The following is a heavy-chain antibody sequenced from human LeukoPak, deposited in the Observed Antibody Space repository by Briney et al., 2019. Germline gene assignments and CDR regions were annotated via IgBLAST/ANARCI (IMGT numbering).Heavy chain of an antibody. CDR3: ARGVRGYTPYYFDY. Sequence: SVKVSCKASGGTFSSYAISWVRQAPGQGLEWMGGIIPIFGTANYAQKFQGRVTITRNTSISTAYMELSSLRSEDTAVYYCARGVRGYTPYYFDYWGQGTLVTVSS. V-gene: IGHV1-69*05. D-gene: IGHD2-2*02. CDR2: IIPIFGTA. J-gene: IGHJ4*02. CDR1: GGTFSSYA.